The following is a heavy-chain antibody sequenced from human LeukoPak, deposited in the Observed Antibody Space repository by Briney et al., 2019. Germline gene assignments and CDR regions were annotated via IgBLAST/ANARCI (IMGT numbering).Heavy chain of an antibody. D-gene: IGHD4/OR15-4a*01. CDR3: AKDPRSAPYYFDF. CDR2: ISGSSGKT. CDR1: GFTFSNFA. V-gene: IGHV3-23*01. Sequence: PGGSLRLSCAASGFTFSNFAMNWVRQAPGKGLEWVSAISGSSGKTYYADSVKGRFTISRDNSKNTVYLQMTSLKTEDTAVFYCAKDPRSAPYYFDFWGQGTLVTVSS. J-gene: IGHJ4*02.